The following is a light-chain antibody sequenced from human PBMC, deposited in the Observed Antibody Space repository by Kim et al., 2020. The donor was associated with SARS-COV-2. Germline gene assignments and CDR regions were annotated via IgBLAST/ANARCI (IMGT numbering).Light chain of an antibody. V-gene: IGLV1-44*01. Sequence: GQRVSISCSGRRSNIGSNTVIWYQQFPGRAPKLLIYSNNERPSGVPYRFSGSKSGPSASLDISGLQPEDEADYYCAAWDDSLNGVVFGGGTQLTVL. CDR2: SNN. CDR3: AAWDDSLNGVV. J-gene: IGLJ2*01. CDR1: RSNIGSNT.